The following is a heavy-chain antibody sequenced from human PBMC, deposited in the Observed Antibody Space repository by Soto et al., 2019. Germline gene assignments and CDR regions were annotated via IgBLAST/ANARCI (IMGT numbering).Heavy chain of an antibody. CDR2: ISYDGSDK. D-gene: IGHD2-21*02. CDR1: GFTFSPYT. V-gene: IGHV3-30-3*01. J-gene: IGHJ4*02. CDR3: ARGGGFCGADCYKGGIDY. Sequence: QVQLVESGGGVGQPGRSLRLSCAASGFTFSPYTMHWVRQTPGKGLEWVAVISYDGSDKNYADSVRGRFTISRDHSKNTLFLQMNSLRAEDTALYYCARGGGFCGADCYKGGIDYWGQGALVTVSS.